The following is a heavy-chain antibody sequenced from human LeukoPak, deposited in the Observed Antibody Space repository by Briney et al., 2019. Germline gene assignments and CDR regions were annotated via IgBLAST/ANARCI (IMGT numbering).Heavy chain of an antibody. Sequence: GGSLRLSCAASGFTFSSYAMSWVRQAPGKGLEWVSSISSSSSYIYYADSVKGRFTISRDNAKNSLYLQMNSLRAEDTAVYYCARFCCELLRGPIDYWGQGTLVTVSS. V-gene: IGHV3-21*01. CDR2: ISSSSSYI. D-gene: IGHD1-26*01. J-gene: IGHJ4*02. CDR1: GFTFSSYA. CDR3: ARFCCELLRGPIDY.